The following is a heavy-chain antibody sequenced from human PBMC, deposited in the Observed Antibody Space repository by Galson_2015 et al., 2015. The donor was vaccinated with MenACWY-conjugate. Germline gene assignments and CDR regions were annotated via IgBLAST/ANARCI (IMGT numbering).Heavy chain of an antibody. D-gene: IGHD7-27*01. J-gene: IGHJ4*02. CDR1: GASISSHH. CDR3: ARMPTWGSSFGYFDY. V-gene: IGHV4-59*08. Sequence: ETLSLTCTVSGASISSHHWSWLRQPPGKGLEWIAYIRDTGSLKDNPSLKSRVTMSADKSNNQFSLRLISVTAADTAVYYCARMPTWGSSFGYFDYWGQGILVAVSS. CDR2: IRDTGSL.